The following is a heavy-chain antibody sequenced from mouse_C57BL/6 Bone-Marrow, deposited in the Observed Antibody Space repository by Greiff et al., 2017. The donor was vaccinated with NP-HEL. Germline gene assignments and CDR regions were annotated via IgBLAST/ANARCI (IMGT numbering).Heavy chain of an antibody. D-gene: IGHD1-1*01. CDR2: IHPNSGST. CDR1: GYTFTSYW. CDR3: AREPHDYYGSSHWYFYV. V-gene: IGHV1-64*01. Sequence: VQLQQPGAELVKPGASVKLSCKASGYTFTSYWMHWVKPRPGQGLEWIGMIHPNSGSTNYNEKFKSKATLTVDKFSSTAYMQLSSLTSEDSAVYYCAREPHDYYGSSHWYFYVWGTAPTVTFSS. J-gene: IGHJ1*03.